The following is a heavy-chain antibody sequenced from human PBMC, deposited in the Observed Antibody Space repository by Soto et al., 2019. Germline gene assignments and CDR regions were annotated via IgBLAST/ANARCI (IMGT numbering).Heavy chain of an antibody. CDR3: ASPARNYDFWSGYSFDI. CDR1: GYTFTSYD. V-gene: IGHV1-8*01. Sequence: ASVKVSCKASGYTFTSYDINWGRQATGQGLEWMGWMNPNSGNTGYAQKFQGRVTMTRNTSISTAYMELSSLRSEDTAVYYCASPARNYDFWSGYSFDIWGQGTMVTVSS. D-gene: IGHD3-3*01. CDR2: MNPNSGNT. J-gene: IGHJ3*02.